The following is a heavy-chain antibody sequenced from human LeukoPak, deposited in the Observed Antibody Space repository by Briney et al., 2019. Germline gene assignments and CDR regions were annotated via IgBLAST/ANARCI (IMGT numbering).Heavy chain of an antibody. Sequence: GGSLRLSCAASGFTFSDYSMSWIRQAPGKGLEWVSYISSSSSTIYYADSVKGRFTISRDNAKNSLYLQMNSLRAEDTAVYYCARCGGTMIVDYYFDYWGQGTLVTVSS. CDR3: ARCGGTMIVDYYFDY. J-gene: IGHJ4*02. CDR1: GFTFSDYS. D-gene: IGHD3-22*01. CDR2: ISSSSSTI. V-gene: IGHV3-11*04.